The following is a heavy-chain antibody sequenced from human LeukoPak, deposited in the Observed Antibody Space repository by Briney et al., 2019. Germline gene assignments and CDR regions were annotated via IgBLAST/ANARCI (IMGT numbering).Heavy chain of an antibody. CDR2: INHSGST. CDR1: GGSFSAYY. V-gene: IGHV4-34*01. CDR3: ARHGNIVVVVAARGFGP. J-gene: IGHJ5*02. D-gene: IGHD2-15*01. Sequence: SETLSLTCSVYGGSFSAYYWTWIRQPPGKGLEWIGEINHSGSTNYNPSLKSRVTISVDTSKNQFSLRLSSVTAADTAFYYCARHGNIVVVVAARGFGPWGQGTLVTVSS.